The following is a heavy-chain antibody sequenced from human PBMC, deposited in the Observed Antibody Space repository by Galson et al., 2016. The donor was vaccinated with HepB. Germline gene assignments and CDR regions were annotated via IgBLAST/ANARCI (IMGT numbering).Heavy chain of an antibody. CDR3: TTDLGAPRRSSGSSGYYYGPRGY. Sequence: SLRLSCAASGFSFTNTWMNWVRQAPGKGLEWVGRIKSRSDGGAIEYAAPVKGGFTIARDDSKNTLYLQMNSLKTEDTALYYCTTDLGAPRRSSGSSGYYYGPRGYWGQGTLATVSS. V-gene: IGHV3-15*07. CDR2: IKSRSDGGAI. J-gene: IGHJ4*02. CDR1: GFSFTNTW. D-gene: IGHD3-22*01.